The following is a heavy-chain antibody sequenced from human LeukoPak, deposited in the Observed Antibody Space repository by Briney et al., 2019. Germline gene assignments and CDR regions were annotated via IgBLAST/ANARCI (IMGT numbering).Heavy chain of an antibody. CDR1: GFTFSSYG. CDR3: ARGSAGKVLYYFDY. D-gene: IGHD6-19*01. V-gene: IGHV3-30*02. J-gene: IGHJ4*02. CDR2: IRYDGSNK. Sequence: PGGSLRLSCAASGFTFSSYGMHWVRQAPGKGLEWVAFIRYDGSNKYYADSVKGRFTISRDNSKNTLYLQMNSLRAEDTAVYYCARGSAGKVLYYFDYWGQGTLVTVSS.